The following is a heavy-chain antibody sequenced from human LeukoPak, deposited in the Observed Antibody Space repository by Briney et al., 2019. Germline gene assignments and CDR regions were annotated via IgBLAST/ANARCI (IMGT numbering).Heavy chain of an antibody. CDR2: ISTDSSTI. V-gene: IGHV3-48*01. Sequence: PGGSLRLSCAASGFTFSTYSMNWVRQAPGKGLEWVSYISTDSSTIYYADSVKGRFTISRDNAKNSLYLQMNSLRAEDTAVYYCARDPGYYDSSGYFDYWGQGILVTVFS. J-gene: IGHJ4*02. CDR3: ARDPGYYDSSGYFDY. D-gene: IGHD3-22*01. CDR1: GFTFSTYS.